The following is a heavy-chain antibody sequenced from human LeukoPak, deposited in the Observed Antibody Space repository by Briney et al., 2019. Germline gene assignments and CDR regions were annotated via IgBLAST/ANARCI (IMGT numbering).Heavy chain of an antibody. Sequence: GASVKVSRKASGYTFTGYYMHWVRQALGQGLEWMGWINPNSGGTNYAQKFQGRVTMTRDTSISTAYMELSRLRSDDTAVYYCATSTVPETKYFDYWGQGTLVTVSS. CDR1: GYTFTGYY. V-gene: IGHV1-2*02. CDR3: ATSTVPETKYFDY. CDR2: INPNSGGT. D-gene: IGHD4-17*01. J-gene: IGHJ4*02.